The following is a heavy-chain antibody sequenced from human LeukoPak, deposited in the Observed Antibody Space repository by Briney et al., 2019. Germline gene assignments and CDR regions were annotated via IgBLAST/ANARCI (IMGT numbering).Heavy chain of an antibody. CDR1: GFTFSSYA. V-gene: IGHV3-23*01. CDR3: ATENYGDHGAFDI. Sequence: PGGSLRPSCAASGFTFSSYAMSWVRQAPGKGLEWVSAISGSGGSTYYADSVKGRFTISRDNSKNTLYLQMNSLRAEDMAVYYCATENYGDHGAFDIWGQGTMVTVSS. D-gene: IGHD4-17*01. CDR2: ISGSGGST. J-gene: IGHJ3*02.